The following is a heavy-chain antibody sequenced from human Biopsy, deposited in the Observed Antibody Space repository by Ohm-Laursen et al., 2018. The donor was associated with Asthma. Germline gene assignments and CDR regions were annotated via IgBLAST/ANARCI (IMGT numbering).Heavy chain of an antibody. CDR1: GYTFTHYA. D-gene: IGHD2-8*02. J-gene: IGHJ5*02. V-gene: IGHV1-3*01. Sequence: ASVKVSCKASGYTFTHYAIHWLRQAPGQRPEWMGWINAGNGKLEYSGKFQGRVTITRDTSATTAYMELSSLTSGDTAVYYCARDGNWCRLRNCSPPGYWFDPWAREPWSPSPQ. CDR2: INAGNGKL. CDR3: ARDGNWCRLRNCSPPGYWFDP.